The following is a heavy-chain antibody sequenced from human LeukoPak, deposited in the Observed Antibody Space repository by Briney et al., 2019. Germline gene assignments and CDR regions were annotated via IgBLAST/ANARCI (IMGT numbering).Heavy chain of an antibody. D-gene: IGHD1-26*01. J-gene: IGHJ4*02. Sequence: GASVEVSCKVSGYTLTELSMHWVRQAPGKGLEWMGGFDPEDGETIYAQKFQGRVTMTEDTSTDTAYMELSSLRSEDTAVYYCARAKQVRATVSEYYFDYWGQGTLVTVSS. CDR3: ARAKQVRATVSEYYFDY. CDR2: FDPEDGET. CDR1: GYTLTELS. V-gene: IGHV1-24*01.